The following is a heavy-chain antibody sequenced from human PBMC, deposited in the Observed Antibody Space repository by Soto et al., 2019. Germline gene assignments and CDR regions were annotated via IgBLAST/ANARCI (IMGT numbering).Heavy chain of an antibody. CDR1: GFTFSNFW. CDR2: INTDGSVT. V-gene: IGHV3-74*01. CDR3: ARQTGLGATNY. D-gene: IGHD1-26*01. Sequence: PGGSLRLSCAGSGFTFSNFWMHWVRQAPGKGLVWVARINTDGSVTSHADSVKGRFTISRDNAKSTLYLQMNSLREEDSAMYYCARQTGLGATNYWGRGTLVPVSS. J-gene: IGHJ4*02.